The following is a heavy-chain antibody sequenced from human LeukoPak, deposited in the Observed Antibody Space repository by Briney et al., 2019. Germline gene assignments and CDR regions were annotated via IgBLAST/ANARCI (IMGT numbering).Heavy chain of an antibody. CDR3: ARGSRKKTYYYYYYMDV. Sequence: SETLSLTCTVSGGSISSGSYYWSWIRQPAGTGLEWIGRIYTSGSTNYNPSLKSRVTISVGTSKNQFSLKLSSVTAADTAVDYCARGSRKKTYYYYYYMDVWGKGTTVTISS. J-gene: IGHJ6*03. D-gene: IGHD6-19*01. CDR1: GGSISSGSYY. CDR2: IYTSGST. V-gene: IGHV4-61*02.